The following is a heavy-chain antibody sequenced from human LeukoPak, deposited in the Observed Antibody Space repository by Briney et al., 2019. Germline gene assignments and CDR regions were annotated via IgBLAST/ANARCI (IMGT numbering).Heavy chain of an antibody. CDR3: ARERKITSFGVACDY. CDR2: INPNGGGT. CDR1: GYTFSGYY. D-gene: IGHD3-3*01. Sequence: ASVKVSCKASGYTFSGYYMHWVRQAPGQGLGWMGRINPNGGGTNYAQRLQGRVTMTNDTSISTAYMELSSLRSDDTAVYYCARERKITSFGVACDYWGQGTLVTVSS. V-gene: IGHV1-2*06. J-gene: IGHJ4*02.